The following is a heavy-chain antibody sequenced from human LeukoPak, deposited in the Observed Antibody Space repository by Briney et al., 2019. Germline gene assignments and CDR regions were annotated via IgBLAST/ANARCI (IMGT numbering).Heavy chain of an antibody. J-gene: IGHJ4*02. D-gene: IGHD4-11*01. V-gene: IGHV1-46*03. CDR3: AREPTVNTYYFDY. Sequence: GASVKVSCKASGYTFTSYYMHWVRQAPGQGLEWMGIINPSGGSTTYAQKFQDRVIMTRDTSTNTVYMELSSLRSEDTAVYYCAREPTVNTYYFDYWGQGTLLTVSS. CDR1: GYTFTSYY. CDR2: INPSGGST.